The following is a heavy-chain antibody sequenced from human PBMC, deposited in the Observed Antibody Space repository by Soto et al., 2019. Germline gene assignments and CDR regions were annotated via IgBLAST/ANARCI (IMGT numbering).Heavy chain of an antibody. D-gene: IGHD6-6*01. CDR3: ARVTGGRQLTYYYYYYMDV. V-gene: IGHV1-18*01. CDR1: GYTFTSYG. Sequence: ASVKVSCKASGYTFTSYGISRVRQAPGQGLEWMGWISAYNGNTNYAQKLQGRVTMTTDTSTSTAYMELRSLRSDDTAVYYCARVTGGRQLTYYYYYYMDVWGKGTTVTVSS. J-gene: IGHJ6*03. CDR2: ISAYNGNT.